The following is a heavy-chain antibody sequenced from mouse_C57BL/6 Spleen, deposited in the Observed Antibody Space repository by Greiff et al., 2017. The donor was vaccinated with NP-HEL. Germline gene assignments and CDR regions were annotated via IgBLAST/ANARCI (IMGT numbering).Heavy chain of an antibody. Sequence: VQLQQSGPELVKPGASVKISCKASGYSFTGYYMNWVKQSPEKSLEWIGEINPSTGGTTYNQKFKAKATLTVDKSSSTAYMQLKSLTSEDSAVYYCARASYDYDAYYFDYWGQGTTLTVSS. J-gene: IGHJ2*01. CDR2: INPSTGGT. D-gene: IGHD2-4*01. CDR1: GYSFTGYY. CDR3: ARASYDYDAYYFDY. V-gene: IGHV1-42*01.